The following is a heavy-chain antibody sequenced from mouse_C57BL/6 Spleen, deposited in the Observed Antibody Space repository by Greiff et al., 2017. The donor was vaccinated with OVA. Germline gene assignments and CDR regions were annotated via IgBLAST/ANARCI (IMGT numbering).Heavy chain of an antibody. CDR2: IYPSDSET. CDR3: ARRGYGSSRDWYFDV. V-gene: IGHV1-61*01. J-gene: IGHJ1*03. CDR1: GYTFTSYW. Sequence: QVQLQQSGAELVRPGSSVKLSCKASGYTFTSYWMDWVKQRPGQGLEWIGNIYPSDSETHYNQKFKDKATLTVDKSSSTAYMQLSSLTAEDSAVYYCARRGYGSSRDWYFDVWGTGTTVTVSS. D-gene: IGHD1-1*01.